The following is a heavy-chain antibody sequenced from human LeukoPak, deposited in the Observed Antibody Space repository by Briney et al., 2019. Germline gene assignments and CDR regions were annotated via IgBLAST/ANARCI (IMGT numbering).Heavy chain of an antibody. CDR2: IYHSGST. Sequence: SETLSLTCTVSGGSISSYYWSWIRQPPGKGLEWIGYIYHSGSTYYNPSLKSRVTISVDRSKNQFSLKLSSVTAADTAVYYCAREAMTGYYIDYWGQGTLVTVSS. V-gene: IGHV4-59*12. D-gene: IGHD3-9*01. J-gene: IGHJ4*02. CDR3: AREAMTGYYIDY. CDR1: GGSISSYY.